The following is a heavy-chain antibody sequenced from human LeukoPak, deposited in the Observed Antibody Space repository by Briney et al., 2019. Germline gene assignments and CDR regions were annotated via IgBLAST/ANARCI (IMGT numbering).Heavy chain of an antibody. CDR3: ASRIRVDTAMRRPRAFDI. V-gene: IGHV4-34*01. CDR1: GGSFSGYY. J-gene: IGHJ3*02. Sequence: SETLSLTFAVYGGSFSGYYWSWIRQPPGKGLEWIGEINHSGSTNYNPSLKSRVTISVDTSKNQFSLKLSSVTAADTAVYYCASRIRVDTAMRRPRAFDIWGQGTMVTVSS. D-gene: IGHD5-18*01. CDR2: INHSGST.